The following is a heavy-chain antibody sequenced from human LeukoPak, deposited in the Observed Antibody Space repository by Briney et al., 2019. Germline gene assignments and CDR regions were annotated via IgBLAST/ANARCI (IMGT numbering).Heavy chain of an antibody. CDR1: GFTFSSYW. V-gene: IGHV3-7*01. D-gene: IGHD3-22*01. J-gene: IGHJ4*02. CDR2: IKQDGSEK. CDR3: ARDLGHFYYYDSSGYFDY. Sequence: PGASLRLSCAASGFTFSSYWMSWVRQTPGKGLEWVANIKQDGSEKYYVDSVKGRFTISRDNAKNSLYLQMNSLRAEDTAVYYCARDLGHFYYYDSSGYFDYWGQGTLVTVSS.